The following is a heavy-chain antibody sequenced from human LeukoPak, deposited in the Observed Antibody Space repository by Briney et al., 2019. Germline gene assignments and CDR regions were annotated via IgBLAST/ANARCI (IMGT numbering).Heavy chain of an antibody. CDR2: ISYDGSNK. CDR1: GFTFSSYA. J-gene: IGHJ4*02. V-gene: IGHV3-30*04. CDR3: AKDVPNIASGALFDY. D-gene: IGHD6-13*01. Sequence: GGSLRLFCAASGFTFSSYAMHWVRQAPGKGLEWVAVISYDGSNKYYADSVKGRFTISRDNSKNTLYLQVNSLRAEDTAVYYCAKDVPNIASGALFDYWGQGTLVTVSS.